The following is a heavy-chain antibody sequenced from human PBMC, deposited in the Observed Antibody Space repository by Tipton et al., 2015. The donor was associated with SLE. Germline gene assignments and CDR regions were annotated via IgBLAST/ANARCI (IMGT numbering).Heavy chain of an antibody. CDR2: MYYSGST. V-gene: IGHV4-39*07. D-gene: IGHD1-26*01. CDR3: ASADWDIRYFDL. Sequence: TLSLTCTVSGASISSYNYYWGWIRQPPGKGLEWIGSMYYSGSTYYNPSLKSRVTILEDTSKNQFSLKLRSVTAADTAVYYCASADWDIRYFDLWGRGTLVSVSS. J-gene: IGHJ2*01. CDR1: GASISSYNYY.